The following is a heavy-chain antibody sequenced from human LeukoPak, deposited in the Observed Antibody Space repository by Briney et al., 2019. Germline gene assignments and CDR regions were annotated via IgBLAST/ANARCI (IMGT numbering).Heavy chain of an antibody. CDR1: GYTFTSYG. V-gene: IGHV1-18*01. CDR2: ISAYNGNT. D-gene: IGHD6-13*01. J-gene: IGHJ4*02. Sequence: ASVKVSCKASGYTFTSYGISWVRQAPGQGLAGMGWISAYNGNTNYAQKLQGRVTMTTDTSTSTAYMELRSLRSDDTAVYSCARAAAGTVDDYWGQGTLVTVSS. CDR3: ARAAAGTVDDY.